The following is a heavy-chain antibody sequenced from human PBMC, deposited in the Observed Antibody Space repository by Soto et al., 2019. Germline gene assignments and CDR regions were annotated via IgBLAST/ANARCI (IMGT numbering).Heavy chain of an antibody. Sequence: QVQLQESGPGLVKPSQTLSLTCTVSGASISNIDYYWSWIRQPPGKGLEWIGYIYYSGSTDYNPSLKSRLTISVDTSKSRSSLKLRSVTAADTAVYYSARTYRSGWRIISYFDSWGQGTLVTVSS. J-gene: IGHJ4*02. CDR2: IYYSGST. D-gene: IGHD6-19*01. CDR1: GASISNIDYY. CDR3: ARTYRSGWRIISYFDS. V-gene: IGHV4-30-4*01.